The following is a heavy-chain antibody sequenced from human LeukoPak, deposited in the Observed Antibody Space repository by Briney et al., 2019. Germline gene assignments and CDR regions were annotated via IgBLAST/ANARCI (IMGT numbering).Heavy chain of an antibody. CDR2: IYYSGST. CDR1: GGSVNNAAYY. CDR3: ARQGEWELLLFDY. J-gene: IGHJ4*02. V-gene: IGHV4-39*01. Sequence: PSQTLSLTCTVSGGSVNNAAYYWSWIRQHPGKGLEWIGSIYYSGSTYYNPSLKSRVTISVDTSKNQFSLKLSSVTAADTAVYYCARQGEWELLLFDYWGQGTLVTVSS. D-gene: IGHD1-26*01.